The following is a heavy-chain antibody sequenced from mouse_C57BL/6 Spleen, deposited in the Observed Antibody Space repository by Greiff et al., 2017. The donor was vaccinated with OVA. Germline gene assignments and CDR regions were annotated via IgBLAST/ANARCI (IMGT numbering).Heavy chain of an antibody. D-gene: IGHD2-3*01. Sequence: VQLQQPGAELVKPGASVKLSCKASGYTFTSYWMHWVKQRPGQGLEWIGMIHPNSGSTNYNEKFKSKATLTVDKSSSTAYMQLSSLTSEDSAVYYCAGIYDGYSWFAYWGQGTLVTVSA. CDR2: IHPNSGST. V-gene: IGHV1-64*01. CDR1: GYTFTSYW. CDR3: AGIYDGYSWFAY. J-gene: IGHJ3*01.